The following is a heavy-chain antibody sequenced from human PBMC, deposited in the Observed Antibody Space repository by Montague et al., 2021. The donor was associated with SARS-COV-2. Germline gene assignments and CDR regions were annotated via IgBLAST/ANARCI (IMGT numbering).Heavy chain of an antibody. Sequence: SETLSLTCTVSGGSISSYYWSWIRQPPGKGLEWIGYIYYSGSTNYNPSLKSRVTISVDTSKNQFSLKLSSVTAADTAVYYCARVRGNKMFGVGIISAFDIWGQGTMVTVSS. CDR1: GGSISSYY. V-gene: IGHV4-59*01. J-gene: IGHJ3*02. CDR2: IYYSGST. D-gene: IGHD3-3*01. CDR3: ARVRGNKMFGVGIISAFDI.